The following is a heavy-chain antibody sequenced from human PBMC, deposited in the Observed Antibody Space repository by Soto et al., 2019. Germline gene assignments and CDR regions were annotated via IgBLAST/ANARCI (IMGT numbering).Heavy chain of an antibody. V-gene: IGHV4-39*01. CDR3: ARRGRIAVAGANAFDI. Sequence: QLQLQESGPGLVKPSETLSLTCTVSGGSISSSSYYWGWIRQPPGKGREWIGSIYYSGSTYYNPSLKSRVTISVDTSKNQFSLKLSSVTAADTAVYYCARRGRIAVAGANAFDIWGQGTMVTVSS. D-gene: IGHD6-19*01. CDR1: GGSISSSSYY. CDR2: IYYSGST. J-gene: IGHJ3*02.